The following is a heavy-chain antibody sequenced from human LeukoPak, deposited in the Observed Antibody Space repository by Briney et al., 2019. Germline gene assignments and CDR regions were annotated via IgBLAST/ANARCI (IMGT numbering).Heavy chain of an antibody. CDR2: IYYSGST. V-gene: IGHV4-59*08. J-gene: IGHJ4*02. CDR1: GGSISSYY. CDR3: ASQMERSGPGSPFDY. Sequence: SETLSLTCTVSGGSISSYYWSWIRQPPGKGLEWIGYIYYSGSTNYNPSLKSRVTISVDTSKNQFSLKLSSVTAADTAVYYCASQMERSGPGSPFDYWGQGTLVPVSS. D-gene: IGHD3-10*01.